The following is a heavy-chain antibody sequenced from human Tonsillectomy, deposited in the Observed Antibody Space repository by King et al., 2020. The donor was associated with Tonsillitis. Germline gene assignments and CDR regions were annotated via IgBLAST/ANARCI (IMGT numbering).Heavy chain of an antibody. CDR2: VNPNSGGT. D-gene: IGHD6-13*01. CDR3: ARAGGYSSPFDY. V-gene: IGHV1-2*02. J-gene: IGHJ4*02. CDR1: GYTFTGYS. Sequence: QLVQSGAEVKKPGASVKVSCKAAGYTFTGYSMHWVRQAPGQGREWMGWVNPNSGGTNYAQKFQGRVTMTRDTSISTAYMELSRLRSDDTAVYYCARAGGYSSPFDYWGQGTLVTVSS.